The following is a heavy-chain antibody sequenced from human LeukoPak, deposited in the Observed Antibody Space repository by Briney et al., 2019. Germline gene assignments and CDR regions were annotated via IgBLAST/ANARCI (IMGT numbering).Heavy chain of an antibody. D-gene: IGHD1-1*01. J-gene: IGHJ6*03. Sequence: GGSLRLSCAASGFTFSSYAMHWVRQAPGKGLEYVSAISSNGGSTYYANSVKGRFTISRDNSKNTLYLQMGSLRAEDTAVYYCSLQHYYYYMDVWGKGTTVTVSS. CDR1: GFTFSSYA. CDR3: SLQHYYYYMDV. V-gene: IGHV3-64*01. CDR2: ISSNGGST.